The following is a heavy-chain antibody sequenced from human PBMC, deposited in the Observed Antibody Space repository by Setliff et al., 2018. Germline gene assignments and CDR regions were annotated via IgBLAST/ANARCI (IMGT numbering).Heavy chain of an antibody. V-gene: IGHV4-61*02. CDR2: VYPTGST. CDR3: ATPGRDDLDSPFEPFDI. J-gene: IGHJ3*02. D-gene: IGHD3-3*01. CDR1: GDSITSGSDY. Sequence: SSETLSLTCTVSGDSITSGSDYWNWIRQPAGKGLEWIGRVYPTGSTNYDPDLRSRVTMSVDTSKNQFSLMLTSVTTADTAMYYCATPGRDDLDSPFEPFDIWGQGTMVTVSS.